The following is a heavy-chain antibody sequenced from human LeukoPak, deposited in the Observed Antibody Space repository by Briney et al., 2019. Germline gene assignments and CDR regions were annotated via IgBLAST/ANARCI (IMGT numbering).Heavy chain of an antibody. J-gene: IGHJ6*02. CDR1: TFTFSSYA. Sequence: PGGSLRLSCSASTFTFSSYAMHWVRQAPGKGLEGVAVISYDGSNKYYADSVKGRFTISRDNSKNTLYLQMNSLRAEDTAVYYCARGRDILTGYSRAHGMDVWGQGTTVTVSS. D-gene: IGHD3-9*01. CDR3: ARGRDILTGYSRAHGMDV. V-gene: IGHV3-30*04. CDR2: ISYDGSNK.